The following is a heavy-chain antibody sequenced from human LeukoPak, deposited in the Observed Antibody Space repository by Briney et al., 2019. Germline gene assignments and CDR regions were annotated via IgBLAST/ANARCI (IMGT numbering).Heavy chain of an antibody. V-gene: IGHV4-34*01. D-gene: IGHD6-19*01. CDR3: ARVAVAGTVSDY. Sequence: SETLSLTCAVYGGSFSGYYWSWIRQPPGKGLEWIGSIYYSGSTYYNPSLKSRVTISVDTSKNQLSLKLSSVTAADTAVYYCARVAVAGTVSDYWGQGTLVTVSS. CDR2: IYYSGST. J-gene: IGHJ4*02. CDR1: GGSFSGYY.